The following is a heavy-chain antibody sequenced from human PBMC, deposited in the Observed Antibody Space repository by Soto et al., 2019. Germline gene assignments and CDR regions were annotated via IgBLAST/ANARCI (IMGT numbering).Heavy chain of an antibody. D-gene: IGHD3-10*01. CDR3: ARFYGNAFDV. Sequence: QLQLQESGPGLVKPSETLSLTCSVSGSSITPSSYNWDWIRQPPGKGLEWIGTIYYDGSTSSNPSLKSQVTISVDTSKNHFAMKVNSVTAADTAVYSCARFYGNAFDVWGRGTVVTVSS. J-gene: IGHJ3*01. CDR1: GSSITPSSYN. CDR2: IYYDGST. V-gene: IGHV4-39*02.